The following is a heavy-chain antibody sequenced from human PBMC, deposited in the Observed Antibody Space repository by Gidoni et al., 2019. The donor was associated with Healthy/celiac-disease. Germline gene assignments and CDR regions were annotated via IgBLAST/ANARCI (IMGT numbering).Heavy chain of an antibody. CDR1: GGSVSSGSYY. D-gene: IGHD4-4*01. CDR3: ARVIPSTVTIDY. Sequence: QVQLQESVPGLVKPSATLSLTCTVSGGSVSSGSYYWSCIRQPPGKGLEWIWYIYYSGSTTYKPSLKSRVTISGDTSKNQFSLKLSSVTAAETAVYYCARVIPSTVTIDYWGQGTRVTVSS. J-gene: IGHJ4*02. V-gene: IGHV4-61*01. CDR2: IYYSGST.